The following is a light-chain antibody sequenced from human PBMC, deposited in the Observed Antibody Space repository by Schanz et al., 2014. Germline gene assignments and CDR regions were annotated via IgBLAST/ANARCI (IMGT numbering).Light chain of an antibody. CDR1: SSDVGSYNL. V-gene: IGLV2-14*02. Sequence: QSALTQPASVSGSPGQSITISCTGTSSDVGSYNLVSWYQQHPGKAPKLIIYDVSKWPSGVPDRFSGSKSGNTASLTVSGLQAEDEADYYCSSYAGSRVFGGGTKLTVL. CDR3: SSYAGSRV. J-gene: IGLJ3*02. CDR2: DVS.